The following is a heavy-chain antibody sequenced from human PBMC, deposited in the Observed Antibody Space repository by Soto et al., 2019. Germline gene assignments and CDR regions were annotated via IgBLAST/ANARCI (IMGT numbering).Heavy chain of an antibody. CDR1: GGTFSSYA. V-gene: IGHV1-69*12. D-gene: IGHD5-18*01. Sequence: QVQLVQSGAEVKKPGSSVKVSCKASGGTFSSYAISWVRQAPGQGLEWMGGIIPIFGTAHYAQKFQGRVTITADECTSTAYMELSSLASEDTAVYYCERDDVDTAMPYGMDVWGQGTTVTVSS. CDR3: ERDDVDTAMPYGMDV. J-gene: IGHJ6*02. CDR2: IIPIFGTA.